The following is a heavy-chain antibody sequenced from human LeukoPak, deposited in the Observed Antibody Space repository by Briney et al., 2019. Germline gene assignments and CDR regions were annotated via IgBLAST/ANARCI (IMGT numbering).Heavy chain of an antibody. CDR2: INHSGST. CDR1: GGSFSDYY. V-gene: IGHV4-34*01. Sequence: SETLSLTCAVYGGSFSDYYWSWIRQPPGKGLEWIGKINHSGSTNYNPSLKSRVTISVDTSKNQFSLKLSSVTAADTAVYYCSVRRRQWFDPWGQGTLVTVSS. D-gene: IGHD6-6*01. CDR3: SVRRRQWFDP. J-gene: IGHJ5*02.